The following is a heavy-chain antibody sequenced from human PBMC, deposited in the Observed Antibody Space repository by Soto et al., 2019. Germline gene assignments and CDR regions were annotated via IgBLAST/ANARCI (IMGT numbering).Heavy chain of an antibody. Sequence: ASVKVSCKVSGYTLTELSMHWVRQAPGKGLEWMGGFDPEDGETIYAQKFQGRVTMTEDTSTDTAYMELSSLRSEDTAVYYCATRLYDILTGYYLDGFDYWGQGTRVTVSS. CDR2: FDPEDGET. CDR3: ATRLYDILTGYYLDGFDY. CDR1: GYTLTELS. D-gene: IGHD3-9*01. V-gene: IGHV1-24*01. J-gene: IGHJ4*02.